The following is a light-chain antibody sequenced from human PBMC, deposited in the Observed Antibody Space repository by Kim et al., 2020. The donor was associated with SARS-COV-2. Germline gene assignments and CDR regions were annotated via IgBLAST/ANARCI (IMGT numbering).Light chain of an antibody. CDR2: RDS. CDR1: NIGSKN. V-gene: IGLV3-9*01. J-gene: IGLJ2*01. Sequence: VARGQTARITCGGNNIGSKNVHWYQQKPGQAPVLVIYRDSNRPSGIPERFSGSNSGNTATLTISRAPAGDEADYYCQVWDSSTGVFGGGTQLTVL. CDR3: QVWDSSTGV.